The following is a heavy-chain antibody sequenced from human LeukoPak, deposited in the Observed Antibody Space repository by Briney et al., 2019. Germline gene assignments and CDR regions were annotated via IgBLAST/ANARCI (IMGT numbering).Heavy chain of an antibody. D-gene: IGHD3-16*01. CDR2: ISGSGGST. J-gene: IGHJ3*02. CDR1: GLTLSSYG. V-gene: IGHV3-23*01. CDR3: AKDRDDYVWGSYLGAFDI. Sequence: GGSLRLSCAASGLTLSSYGMSWVRQAPGKGLEWVSAISGSGGSTYYADSVKGRFTISRDNLKNTLYLQMNSLRAEDTAVFYCAKDRDDYVWGSYLGAFDIWGQGTMVTVSS.